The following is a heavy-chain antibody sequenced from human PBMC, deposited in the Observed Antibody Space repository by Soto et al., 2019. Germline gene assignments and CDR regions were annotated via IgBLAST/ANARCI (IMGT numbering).Heavy chain of an antibody. Sequence: ASAKVSCKASGGTFSSYTISWVRQAPGQGLEWMGRIIPILGIANYAQKFQGRVTITADKSTSTAYMELSSLRSEDTAVYYCARDLSDYSNYDRYYYYMDVWGKGTTVTVSS. CDR3: ARDLSDYSNYDRYYYYMDV. CDR2: IIPILGIA. J-gene: IGHJ6*03. D-gene: IGHD4-4*01. CDR1: GGTFSSYT. V-gene: IGHV1-69*04.